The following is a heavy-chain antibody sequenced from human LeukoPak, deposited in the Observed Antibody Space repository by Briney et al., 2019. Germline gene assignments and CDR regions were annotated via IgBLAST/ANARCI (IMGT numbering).Heavy chain of an antibody. CDR2: IYSGGST. Sequence: GGSLRLSCAASGFTFSDYYMSWIRQAPGKGLEWVSVIYSGGSTYYADSVKGRFTISRHNSKNTLYLQMNSLRAEDTAVYYCAREGGGSYHYWGQGTLVTVSS. V-gene: IGHV3-53*04. CDR1: GFTFSDYY. CDR3: AREGGGSYHY. J-gene: IGHJ4*02. D-gene: IGHD1-26*01.